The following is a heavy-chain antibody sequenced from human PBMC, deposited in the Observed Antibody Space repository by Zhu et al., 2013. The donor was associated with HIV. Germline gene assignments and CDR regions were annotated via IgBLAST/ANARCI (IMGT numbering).Heavy chain of an antibody. CDR2: MNPNSGNT. V-gene: IGHV1-8*01. J-gene: IGHJ5*02. CDR1: GYTFTSYD. CDR3: ARGLGARYYGSGSYSPHNWFDP. D-gene: IGHD3-10*01. Sequence: QVQLVQSGAEVKKPGASVKVSCKASGYTFTSYDINWVRQATGQGLEWMGWMNPNSGNTGYAQKFQGRVTMTRNTSISTAYMELSSLRSEDTAVYYCARGLGARYYGSGSYSPHNWFDPSGPREPVGHRLL.